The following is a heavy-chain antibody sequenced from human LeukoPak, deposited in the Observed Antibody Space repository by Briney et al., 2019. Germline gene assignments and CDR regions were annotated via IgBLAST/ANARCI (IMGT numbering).Heavy chain of an antibody. CDR2: IIPIFGTA. CDR1: GGTFSSYA. V-gene: IGHV1-69*01. J-gene: IGHJ4*02. CDR3: ARAYDFWSGYYFIEFDY. Sequence: SVKVSCXASGGTFSSYAISWVRQAPGQGLEWMGGIIPIFGTANYAQKFQGRVTVTADESTSTAYMELSSLRSEDTAVYYCARAYDFWSGYYFIEFDYWGQGTLVTVSS. D-gene: IGHD3-3*01.